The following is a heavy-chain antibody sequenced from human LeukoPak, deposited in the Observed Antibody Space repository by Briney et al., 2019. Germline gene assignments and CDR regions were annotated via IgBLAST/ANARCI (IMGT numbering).Heavy chain of an antibody. CDR2: IASDGSST. CDR3: ARGRPHGNDY. V-gene: IGHV3-74*01. Sequence: AGGSLRLSCAASGFTFSSYWMNWVRQAPGKGLVWVSRIASDGSSTTYAESVEGRFSISRDNAKNTLYLQMNSLRVEDTAVYYCARGRPHGNDYWGQGTLVTVSS. CDR1: GFTFSSYW. J-gene: IGHJ4*02. D-gene: IGHD4-23*01.